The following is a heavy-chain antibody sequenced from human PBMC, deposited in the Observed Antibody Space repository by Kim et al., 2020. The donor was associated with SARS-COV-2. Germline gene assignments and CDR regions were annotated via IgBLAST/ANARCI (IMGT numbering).Heavy chain of an antibody. D-gene: IGHD6-13*01. CDR1: GGSISSYY. V-gene: IGHV4-4*07. CDR2: FYTTGSP. CDR3: ARGGISTLYPFDF. J-gene: IGHJ4*02. Sequence: SETLSLTCTVSGGSISSYYWDWIRQPAGKGLEWIGRFYTTGSPNYNPSLKSRVTMSVDTSMNQLSLKLTSVTAADTAVYYCARGGISTLYPFDFWGQGTLVTVSS.